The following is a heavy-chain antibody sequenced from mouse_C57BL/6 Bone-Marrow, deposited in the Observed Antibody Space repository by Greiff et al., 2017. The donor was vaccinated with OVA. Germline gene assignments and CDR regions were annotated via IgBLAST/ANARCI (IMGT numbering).Heavy chain of an antibody. D-gene: IGHD1-2*01. CDR2: ISSGGSYT. Sequence: EVQLVESGGDLVKPGGSLKLSCAASGFTFSSYGMSWVRQTPDQRLEWVATISSGGSYTYYPDSVKGRFTISRDNAKNTLYLQMSSLKSEDTAMYYCARRGDGVFFAYWGQGTLVTVSA. J-gene: IGHJ3*01. CDR3: ARRGDGVFFAY. CDR1: GFTFSSYG. V-gene: IGHV5-6*01.